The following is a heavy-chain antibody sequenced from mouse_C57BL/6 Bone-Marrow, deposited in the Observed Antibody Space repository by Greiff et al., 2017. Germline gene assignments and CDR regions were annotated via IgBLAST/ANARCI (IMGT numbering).Heavy chain of an antibody. CDR3: AHSSGYCFDY. D-gene: IGHD3-2*02. V-gene: IGHV1-64*01. CDR2: IHPNSGST. Sequence: QVQLQQPGAELVKPGASVKLSCKASGYTFTSYWMHWVKQRPGQGLEWIGMIHPNSGSTNYNEKFKSKATLTVDKSSSTAYVQLSSLTSEDSAVYYCAHSSGYCFDYWGQGTTLTVSS. CDR1: GYTFTSYW. J-gene: IGHJ2*01.